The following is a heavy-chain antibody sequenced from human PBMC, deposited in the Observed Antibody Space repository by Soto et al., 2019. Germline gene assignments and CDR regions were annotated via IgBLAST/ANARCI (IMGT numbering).Heavy chain of an antibody. CDR1: GDSITNYQ. V-gene: IGHV4-4*09. CDR2: IFNSGST. Sequence: PSETLSLTCTVSGDSITNYQWSWIRQSPEKGLEWIGYIFNSGSTVYNPSLKSRVTISADSSRNQFSLKLTSVTAADTAIYYCAGDIRSGSYRFDYWGQGTLVTVSS. CDR3: AGDIRSGSYRFDY. J-gene: IGHJ4*02. D-gene: IGHD1-26*01.